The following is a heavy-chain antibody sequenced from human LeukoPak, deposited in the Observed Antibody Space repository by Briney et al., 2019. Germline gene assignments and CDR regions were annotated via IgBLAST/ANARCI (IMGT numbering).Heavy chain of an antibody. Sequence: GESLKISCKGSGYNFTSYWIGWVRQMPGKGLEWMGIIYPGDSDTRYSPSFQGQVTISADKTISTAYLQWSSLKASDTAMYYCARVLYSSGWYDGDYWGQGTLVTVSS. CDR2: IYPGDSDT. CDR1: GYNFTSYW. J-gene: IGHJ4*02. CDR3: ARVLYSSGWYDGDY. V-gene: IGHV5-51*01. D-gene: IGHD6-19*01.